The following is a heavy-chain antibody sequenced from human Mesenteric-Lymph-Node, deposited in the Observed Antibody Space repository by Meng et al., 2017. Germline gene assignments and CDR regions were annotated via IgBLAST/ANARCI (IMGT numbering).Heavy chain of an antibody. D-gene: IGHD2-15*01. CDR2: IHPGDSNS. V-gene: IGHV5-51*01. Sequence: GESLKISCKGSGYTFTNYWIGWVRQMPGKGLEWMGIIHPGDSNSRYSPSFQGQVTISADKAISTAYLQWSSLKASDTAMYYCARLGYGSADTCFSYSNYWGQGTLVTVSS. J-gene: IGHJ4*02. CDR3: ARLGYGSADTCFSYSNY. CDR1: GYTFTNYW.